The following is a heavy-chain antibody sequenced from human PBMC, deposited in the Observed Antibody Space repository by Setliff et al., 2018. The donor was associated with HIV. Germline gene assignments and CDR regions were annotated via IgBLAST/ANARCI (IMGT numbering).Heavy chain of an antibody. J-gene: IGHJ6*02. CDR2: IYTSGST. V-gene: IGHV4-4*09. D-gene: IGHD6-6*01. CDR3: ARGPTAELEYSSSSRYYYYGMDV. CDR1: GGSISSYY. Sequence: PSETLSLTCTVSGGSISSYYWSWIRQPPGKGLEWIGYIYTSGSTNYNPSLKSRVTISVDTSKNQFSLTLSSVTAADTAVYYCARGPTAELEYSSSSRYYYYGMDVWGQGT.